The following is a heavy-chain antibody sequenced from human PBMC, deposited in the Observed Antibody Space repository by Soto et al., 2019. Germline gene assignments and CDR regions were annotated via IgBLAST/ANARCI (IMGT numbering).Heavy chain of an antibody. Sequence: ASVKVSCKASGYTFTSYAMHWVRQAPGQRLEWMGWINAGNGNTKYSQKFQGRVTITRDTSASTAYMELSSLRSEDTAVYYCASSYSNYALIDYYYYGMDVWGQGTKVTGSS. V-gene: IGHV1-3*01. D-gene: IGHD4-4*01. CDR1: GYTFTSYA. J-gene: IGHJ6*02. CDR2: INAGNGNT. CDR3: ASSYSNYALIDYYYYGMDV.